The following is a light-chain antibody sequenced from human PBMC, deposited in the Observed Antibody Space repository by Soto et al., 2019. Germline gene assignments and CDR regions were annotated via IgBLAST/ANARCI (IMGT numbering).Light chain of an antibody. CDR3: QQYNNWPQT. CDR1: QSIGSN. Sequence: EIVMKQSPATLSVSPGERATLSCRASQSIGSNLAWYQQKPGQAPRLLIYGASTRATGIPARFSGSGSGTEFTLTISSLQSEDFAVYYCQQYNNWPQTFGQGTKVDIK. CDR2: GAS. J-gene: IGKJ1*01. V-gene: IGKV3-15*01.